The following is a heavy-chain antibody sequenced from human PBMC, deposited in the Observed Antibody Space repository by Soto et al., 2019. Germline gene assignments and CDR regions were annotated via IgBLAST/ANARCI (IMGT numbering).Heavy chain of an antibody. D-gene: IGHD6-13*01. CDR2: IYPGDSDT. CDR3: ARQMGAAGPPSYAFDV. Sequence: GESLKISCKGSGYSFTSYWIGWVRQMPGKGLEWMGIIYPGDSDTRYSPSFQGQVTISADKSISTAYLQWSSLKASDTAMYYCARQMGAAGPPSYAFDVWGQGTMVTVSS. CDR1: GYSFTSYW. J-gene: IGHJ3*01. V-gene: IGHV5-51*01.